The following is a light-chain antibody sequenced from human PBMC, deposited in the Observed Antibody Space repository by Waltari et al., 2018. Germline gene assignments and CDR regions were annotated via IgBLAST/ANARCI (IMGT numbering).Light chain of an antibody. J-gene: IGKJ2*03. CDR3: LQYYNPLMYS. Sequence: DIQMTQSPSTLSASVGDRVTITCRASQSISRWLAWYQQKPGKAPKLLITQVSSLRSGVPSRFSGSGSGTEFTLTISSLQAEDVAVYFCLQYYNPLMYSFGQGTKLEIK. CDR1: QSISRW. V-gene: IGKV1-5*03. CDR2: QVS.